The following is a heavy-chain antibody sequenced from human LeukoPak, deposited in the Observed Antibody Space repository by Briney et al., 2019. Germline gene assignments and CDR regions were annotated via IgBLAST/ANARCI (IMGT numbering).Heavy chain of an antibody. Sequence: PGGSLRLSCAASSFTFSNYGMYWVRQAPGKGLEWVAVIGHDGNYIYYGDPVKGRFTISRDNSKNTLYLQMNSLRAEDTAVYFCGRDRGSRYLDYWGQGTLVTVSS. J-gene: IGHJ4*02. D-gene: IGHD1-26*01. CDR1: SFTFSNYG. V-gene: IGHV3-33*01. CDR3: GRDRGSRYLDY. CDR2: IGHDGNYI.